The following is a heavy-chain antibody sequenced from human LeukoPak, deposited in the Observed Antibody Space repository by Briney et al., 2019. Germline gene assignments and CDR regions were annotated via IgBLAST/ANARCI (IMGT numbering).Heavy chain of an antibody. J-gene: IGHJ4*02. CDR3: ARDRTGAGLIDY. Sequence: SETLSLTCTVSGGSISSYYWSWIRQPPGKGLEWIGYIYYSGSTNYNPSLKSRVTISVDTSKNQFSLKLSSVTAADTAVYYCARDRTGAGLIDYWGQGTLVTVSS. CDR1: GGSISSYY. D-gene: IGHD6-19*01. CDR2: IYYSGST. V-gene: IGHV4-59*01.